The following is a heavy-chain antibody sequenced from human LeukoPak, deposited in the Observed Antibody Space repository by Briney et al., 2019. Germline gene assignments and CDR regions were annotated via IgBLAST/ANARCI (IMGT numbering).Heavy chain of an antibody. J-gene: IGHJ4*02. CDR2: TYSGGST. V-gene: IGHV3-66*01. CDR1: GFTVSSSY. Sequence: QSGGSLRLSCAASGFTVSSSYMSWFRQAPGRALEWVSVTYSGGSTYYADSVKGRFTISRDNSKNTVYLQMNSPRAEDTAVYYCARVRLTESGTYWGQGTLVTVSS. D-gene: IGHD1-26*01. CDR3: ARVRLTESGTY.